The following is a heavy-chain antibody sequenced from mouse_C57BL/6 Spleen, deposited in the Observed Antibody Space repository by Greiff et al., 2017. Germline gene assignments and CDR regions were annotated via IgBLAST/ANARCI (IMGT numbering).Heavy chain of an antibody. D-gene: IGHD4-1*02. Sequence: VNVVESGPGLVAPSQSLSITCTVSGFSLTSYGVHWVRQPPGKGLEWLVVIWSDGSTTYNSALKSRLSISKDNSKSQVFLKMNSLQTDDTAMYYCARHNSLYYAMDYWGQGTSVTVSS. CDR3: ARHNSLYYAMDY. CDR1: GFSLTSYG. CDR2: IWSDGST. J-gene: IGHJ4*01. V-gene: IGHV2-6-1*01.